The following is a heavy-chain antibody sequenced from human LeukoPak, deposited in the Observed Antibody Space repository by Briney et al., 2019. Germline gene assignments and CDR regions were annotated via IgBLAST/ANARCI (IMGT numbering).Heavy chain of an antibody. CDR3: AKGPSGYDPLCFPD. V-gene: IGHV3-48*01. J-gene: IGHJ4*02. CDR1: GFTFSSYS. CDR2: ISSSSSTI. D-gene: IGHD5-12*01. Sequence: GGSLRLSCAASGFTFSSYSMNWVRQAPGKGLEWVSYISSSSSTIYYADSVKGRFTISRDNSKNTLYLQMNSLRAEDTAVYYCAKGPSGYDPLCFPDWGQGTLVTVSS.